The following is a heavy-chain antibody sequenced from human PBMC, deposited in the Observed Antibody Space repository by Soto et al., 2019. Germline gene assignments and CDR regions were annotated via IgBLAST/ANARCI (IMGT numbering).Heavy chain of an antibody. CDR2: IIAGNGNT. D-gene: IGHD2-15*01. Sequence: QVQLVQSGAEAKKPGASVKVSCKASGYTFTSNAMHWVRQAPGQRLEWMGWIIAGNGNTKYSQKFQGRVTITRDTSASTAYMELSSLRSEDTAVYYCARTFQYCSGGSCYYAMDVWGQGTTVTVSS. CDR1: GYTFTSNA. V-gene: IGHV1-3*01. CDR3: ARTFQYCSGGSCYYAMDV. J-gene: IGHJ6*02.